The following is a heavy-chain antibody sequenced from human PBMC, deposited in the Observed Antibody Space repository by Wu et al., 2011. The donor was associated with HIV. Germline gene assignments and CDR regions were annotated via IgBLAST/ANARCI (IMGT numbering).Heavy chain of an antibody. CDR3: ARVRDNCGSSSCYILY. CDR2: ISVYYGIT. Sequence: QVQLVQSGDELKKPGASVKVSCKATNYTFSNYGITWVRQGPGQGLEWMGWISVYYGITEYAQRFQDRVIMTTDISTSTAYMELRSLTADDTALYYCARVRDNCGSSSCYILYWGQGTLVTVSP. CDR1: NYTFSNYG. J-gene: IGHJ4*02. V-gene: IGHV1-18*01. D-gene: IGHD3-10*01.